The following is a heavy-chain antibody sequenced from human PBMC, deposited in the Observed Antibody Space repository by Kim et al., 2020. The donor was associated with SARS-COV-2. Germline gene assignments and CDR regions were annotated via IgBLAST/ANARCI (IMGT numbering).Heavy chain of an antibody. CDR2: IYYSGST. CDR1: GGSISSGGYY. D-gene: IGHD6-6*01. J-gene: IGHJ4*02. V-gene: IGHV4-31*03. CDR3: ARGTWGMIAAPEYYFDY. Sequence: SETLSLTCTVSGGSISSGGYYWSWIRQHPGKGLEWIGYIYYSGSTYYNPSLKSRVTISVDTSKNQFSLKLSSVTAADTAVYYCARGTWGMIAAPEYYFDYWGQGTLVTVSS.